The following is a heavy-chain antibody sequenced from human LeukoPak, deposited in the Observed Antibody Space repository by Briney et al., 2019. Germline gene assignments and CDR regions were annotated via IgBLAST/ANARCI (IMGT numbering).Heavy chain of an antibody. D-gene: IGHD3-3*01. CDR1: GFTFSSYW. V-gene: IGHV3-74*01. CDR2: INGDGSST. J-gene: IGHJ3*02. CDR3: AKATIFGVGKDAFDI. Sequence: GGSLRLSCAASGFTFSSYWMHWVRQAPGKGLVWVSRINGDGSSTNYADSVMGRFTISRDNAKNTLYLQMNSLRAEDTAVYYCAKATIFGVGKDAFDIWGQGTMVTVSS.